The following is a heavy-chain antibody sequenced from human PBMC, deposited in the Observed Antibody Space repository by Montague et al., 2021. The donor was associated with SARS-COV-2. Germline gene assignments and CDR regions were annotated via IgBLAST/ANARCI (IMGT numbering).Heavy chain of an antibody. Sequence: PALVKLTQTLTLTCTVSGFSLNNRLGVTWIRQPPGRALEWLAHIFLNGEQSVTTSLKTRVTVSRDTSKNQVVLSMTNVDPADTATYYCARIRSDPPLLYLGVWDYYFDFWGQGILVSVSS. CDR3: ARIRSDPPLLYLGVWDYYFDF. V-gene: IGHV2-26*01. J-gene: IGHJ4*02. CDR2: IFLNGEQ. CDR1: GFSLNNRLG. D-gene: IGHD3-16*02.